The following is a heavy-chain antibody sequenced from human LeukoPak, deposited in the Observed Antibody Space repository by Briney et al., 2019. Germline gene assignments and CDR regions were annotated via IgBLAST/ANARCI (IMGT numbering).Heavy chain of an antibody. V-gene: IGHV4-34*01. D-gene: IGHD6-13*01. CDR2: INHSGST. CDR3: ARLVSRYSSSWYPIYYYGMDV. J-gene: IGHJ6*02. Sequence: SETLSLTCAVYGGSFSGYYWSWIRQPPGKGQEWIGEINHSGSTNYNPSLKSRVTTSVDTSKNQFSLKLSSVTAADTAVYYCARLVSRYSSSWYPIYYYGMDVWGQGTTVTVSS. CDR1: GGSFSGYY.